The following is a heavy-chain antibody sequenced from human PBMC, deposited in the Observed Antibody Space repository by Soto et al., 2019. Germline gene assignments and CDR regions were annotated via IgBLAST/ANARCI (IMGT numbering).Heavy chain of an antibody. CDR3: ARTHDYGDYDFDY. D-gene: IGHD4-17*01. V-gene: IGHV4-39*01. CDR1: GGSISSSSYY. CDR2: IYYSGST. Sequence: QLQLQESGPGLVKPSETLSLTCTVSGGSISSSSYYWGWIRQPPGKGLEWIGSIYYSGSTYYNPSLKNRVTISVDTSKSQCSLKLSSVTAADTAVYYCARTHDYGDYDFDYWGQGTLVTVSS. J-gene: IGHJ4*02.